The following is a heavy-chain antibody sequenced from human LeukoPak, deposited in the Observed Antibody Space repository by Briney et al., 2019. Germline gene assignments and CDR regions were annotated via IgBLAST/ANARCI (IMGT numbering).Heavy chain of an antibody. CDR2: IHYSGSA. CDR1: GGSISSYY. CDR3: ARVEEGYGSGRDPPDY. Sequence: NPSETLPLTCTVSGGSISSYYWSWVRQPPGKGLEWIGYIHYSGSANYSPSLKSRVTISVDTSKNQFSLKLSSVTAADTAVYYCARVEEGYGSGRDPPDYWGQGTLVTVSS. J-gene: IGHJ4*02. D-gene: IGHD3-10*01. V-gene: IGHV4-59*01.